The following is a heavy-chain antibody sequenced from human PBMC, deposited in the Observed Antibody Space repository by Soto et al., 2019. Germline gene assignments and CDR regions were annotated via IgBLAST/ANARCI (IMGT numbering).Heavy chain of an antibody. V-gene: IGHV2-5*01. CDR1: GFSLSASGVG. CDR2: IFWNDDK. D-gene: IGHD6-6*01. Sequence: QITLKESGPTLVKPTQTLTLTCTFSGFSLSASGVGVAWIRQPPGKALEWLALIFWNDDKFYTSSLRNRLTITKDTSKNQVILTLTNMEPEGAATYFGARRVIGPAAPQIDSWGPGTLVTVSS. J-gene: IGHJ4*02. CDR3: ARRVIGPAAPQIDS.